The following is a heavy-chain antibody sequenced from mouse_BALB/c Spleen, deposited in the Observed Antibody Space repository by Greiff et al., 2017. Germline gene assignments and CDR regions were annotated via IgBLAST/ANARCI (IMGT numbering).Heavy chain of an antibody. CDR3: ARRDGYDGFAY. CDR2: IDPSDSYT. J-gene: IGHJ3*01. V-gene: IGHV1-69*02. D-gene: IGHD2-2*01. CDR1: GYTFTSYW. Sequence: VQLQQSGAELVKPGASVKLSCKASGYTFTSYWMHWVKQRPGQGLEWIGEIDPSDSYTNYNQKFKGKATLTVDKSSSTAYMQLSSLTSEDSAVYYCARRDGYDGFAYWGQGTLVTVSA.